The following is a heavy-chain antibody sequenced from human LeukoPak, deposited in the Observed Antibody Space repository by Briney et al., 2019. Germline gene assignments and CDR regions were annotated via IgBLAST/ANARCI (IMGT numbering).Heavy chain of an antibody. J-gene: IGHJ3*02. Sequence: GGSLRLSCAASGFTFSDYYMSWIRQAPGKGLEWVSYISSSSSTIYYADSVKGRFTISRDNAKNSLYLQMNSLRAEDTAVYYCARDFTYCSGDSCYRLSAFDIWGQGTMVTVSS. V-gene: IGHV3-11*04. CDR2: ISSSSSTI. CDR1: GFTFSDYY. CDR3: ARDFTYCSGDSCYRLSAFDI. D-gene: IGHD2-15*01.